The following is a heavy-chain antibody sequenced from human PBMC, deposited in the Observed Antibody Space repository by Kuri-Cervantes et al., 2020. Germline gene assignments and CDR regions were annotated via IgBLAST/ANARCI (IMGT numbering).Heavy chain of an antibody. Sequence: SETLSLTCAVYGGSFSGYYWSWIRQPPGEGLEWIGEINHSGSTNYNPSLKSRVTISVDTSKNQFSLKLSSVTAADTAVYYCAWGDGMDVWGQGTTVTVSS. CDR1: GGSFSGYY. V-gene: IGHV4-34*01. CDR2: INHSGST. J-gene: IGHJ6*02. CDR3: AWGDGMDV.